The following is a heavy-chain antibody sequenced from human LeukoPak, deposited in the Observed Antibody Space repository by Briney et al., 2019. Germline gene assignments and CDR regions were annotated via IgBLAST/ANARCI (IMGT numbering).Heavy chain of an antibody. CDR3: ACLTTADAFDI. CDR2: IYDSGST. CDR1: GGSINSYY. D-gene: IGHD3-22*01. V-gene: IGHV4-59*01. J-gene: IGHJ3*02. Sequence: SQTLSLTCTVSGGSINSYYWSWLRQPPGKGLEWIGYIYDSGSTNYNPSLKSRVTISVDTSNNQFSLKLSSVPAADTAVYYCACLTTADAFDIWGQGTMVTVSS.